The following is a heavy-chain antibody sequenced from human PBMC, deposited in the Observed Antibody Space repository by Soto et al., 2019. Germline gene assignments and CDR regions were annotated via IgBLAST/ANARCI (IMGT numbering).Heavy chain of an antibody. Sequence: GSLRLSCAASGFTVSNTYMSWVRQAPGKGLEWVSVIYNDGSTYYADSVKGRFTISRDSSKNTLYLQMNSLRAEDTAVYYCARDFCDSSGWYCAFDIWGQGTMVTVSS. V-gene: IGHV3-53*01. CDR1: GFTVSNTY. CDR2: IYNDGST. D-gene: IGHD6-19*01. J-gene: IGHJ3*02. CDR3: ARDFCDSSGWYCAFDI.